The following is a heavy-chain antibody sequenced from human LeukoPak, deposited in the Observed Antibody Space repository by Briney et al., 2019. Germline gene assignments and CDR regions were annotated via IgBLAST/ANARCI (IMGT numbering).Heavy chain of an antibody. CDR2: ISSSGSTI. CDR1: GFTFSDYY. CDR3: ARATVEMATVYFDY. D-gene: IGHD5-24*01. Sequence: PGGSLRLSCAASGFTFSDYYMSWIRQAPGKGLEWVSYISSSGSTIYYADSVKGRFTISRDNAKNSLYLQANSLRAEDTAVYYCARATVEMATVYFDYWGQGTLVTVSS. V-gene: IGHV3-11*01. J-gene: IGHJ4*02.